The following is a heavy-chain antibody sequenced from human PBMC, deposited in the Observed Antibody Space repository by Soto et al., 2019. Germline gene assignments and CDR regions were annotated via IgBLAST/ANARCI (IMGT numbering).Heavy chain of an antibody. D-gene: IGHD5-12*01. CDR3: ARVPPEMATIGIRQDY. Sequence: GASVKVSCKASGYTFTSYGISWVRQAPGQGLEWMGWISAYNGSTNYAQKLQGRVTMTTDTSTSTAYMELRSLRSDDTAVYYCARVPPEMATIGIRQDYWGQGTLVTVSS. CDR2: ISAYNGST. V-gene: IGHV1-18*01. J-gene: IGHJ4*02. CDR1: GYTFTSYG.